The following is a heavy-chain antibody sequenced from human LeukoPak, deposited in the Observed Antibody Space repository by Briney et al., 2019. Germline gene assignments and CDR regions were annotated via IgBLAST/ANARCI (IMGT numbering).Heavy chain of an antibody. CDR1: GSTFSSYW. D-gene: IGHD5-12*01. CDR3: ARDRRSGYSGYDEYGMDV. V-gene: IGHV3-7*01. Sequence: PGGSLRLSCAASGSTFSSYWMSWVRQAPGKGLEWVANIKQDGSEKYYVDSVKGRFTISRDNAKNSLYLRMNSLRAEDTAVYYCARDRRSGYSGYDEYGMDVWGQGTTVTVSS. CDR2: IKQDGSEK. J-gene: IGHJ6*02.